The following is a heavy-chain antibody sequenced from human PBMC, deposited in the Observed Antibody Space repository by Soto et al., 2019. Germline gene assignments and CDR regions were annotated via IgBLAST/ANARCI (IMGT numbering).Heavy chain of an antibody. Sequence: KQSQTLSLTCAISGDSVSSNSAAWNWIRQSPSRGLEWLGRTYYRSKWYNDYAVSVKSRITINPDTSKNQFSLQLNSVTPEDTAVYYCARESLWELGIHDAFDIWGQGTMVTVSS. D-gene: IGHD1-26*01. V-gene: IGHV6-1*01. CDR1: GDSVSSNSAA. CDR3: ARESLWELGIHDAFDI. CDR2: TYYRSKWYN. J-gene: IGHJ3*02.